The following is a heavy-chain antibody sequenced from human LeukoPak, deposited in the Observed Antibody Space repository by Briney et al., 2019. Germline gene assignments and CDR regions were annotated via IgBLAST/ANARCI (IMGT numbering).Heavy chain of an antibody. D-gene: IGHD5-12*01. CDR3: AKDTGSGYDYFSYYFDY. V-gene: IGHV3-21*04. J-gene: IGHJ4*02. CDR1: GFTFSSYS. Sequence: GGSLRLSCAASGFTFSSYSMNWVRQAPGKGLEWVSSISSSSYIYYADSVRGRFTISRDNSKNTLYLQMNSLRAEDTAVYYCAKDTGSGYDYFSYYFDYWGQGTLVTVSS. CDR2: ISSSSYI.